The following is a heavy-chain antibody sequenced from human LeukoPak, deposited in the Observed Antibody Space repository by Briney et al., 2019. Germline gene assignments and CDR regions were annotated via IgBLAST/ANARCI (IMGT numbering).Heavy chain of an antibody. D-gene: IGHD5-12*01. V-gene: IGHV4-59*01. CDR2: MYYSGST. CDR3: ARGVAGYGPYDY. CDR1: GDSISTYY. J-gene: IGHJ4*02. Sequence: PPETLSLTCTVSGDSISTYYWSWIQQPPGKGLEWIGYMYYSGSTNYNPSLKSRVTISLDTPKNQFSLRLNSVTAADTAVYYCARGVAGYGPYDYWGQGTLVTVSS.